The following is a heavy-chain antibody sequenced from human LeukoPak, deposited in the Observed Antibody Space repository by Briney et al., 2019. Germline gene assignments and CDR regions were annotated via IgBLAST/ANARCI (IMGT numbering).Heavy chain of an antibody. CDR2: ISGSGGST. J-gene: IGHJ4*02. Sequence: GGSLGLSCAASGFTFSSYDMSWVRQAPGKGLEWVLAISGSGGSTYYADSVKGRFTISRDNSKNTLYLQMNSLRAEDTAVYYCAKDAHSGTYFDYWGQGTLVTVSS. CDR1: GFTFSSYD. D-gene: IGHD1-26*01. CDR3: AKDAHSGTYFDY. V-gene: IGHV3-23*01.